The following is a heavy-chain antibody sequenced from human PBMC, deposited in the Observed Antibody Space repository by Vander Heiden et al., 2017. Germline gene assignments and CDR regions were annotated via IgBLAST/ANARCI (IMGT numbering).Heavy chain of an antibody. CDR1: AFIFSGYA. V-gene: IGHV3-23*01. CDR2: ISESGEVT. CDR3: VTESCGGDCFYFDY. Sequence: EVELLASVGHLVQPGVSLRLYCAASAFIFSGYAMTWVRQAPGKGPEWISTISESGEVTYYADSVKGRFTISRDNSKNTVYLQMNSLSRDDTAIYYCVTESCGGDCFYFDYWGPGTLVSVSS. D-gene: IGHD2-21*02. J-gene: IGHJ4*02.